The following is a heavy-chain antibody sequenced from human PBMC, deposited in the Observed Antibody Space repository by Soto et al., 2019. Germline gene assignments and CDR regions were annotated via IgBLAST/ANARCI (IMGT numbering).Heavy chain of an antibody. CDR1: RRSIPCSNW. Sequence: SATLSLTCAFLRRSIPCSNWWSTVCDSPGAGLEWIGEIYHSGTTNYNPSLKSRVTISVDKSKNQFSLKLSSVTAADTAVYYCARLYYYGSGTYYSLEYYFDYWGQGTLVT. CDR2: IYHSGTT. D-gene: IGHD3-10*01. V-gene: IGHV4-4*02. J-gene: IGHJ4*02. CDR3: ARLYYYGSGTYYSLEYYFDY.